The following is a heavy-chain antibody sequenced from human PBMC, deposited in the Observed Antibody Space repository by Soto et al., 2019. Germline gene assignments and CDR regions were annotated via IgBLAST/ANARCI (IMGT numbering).Heavy chain of an antibody. Sequence: EVQLLESGGGLVQPGGSLRLSCAASGFTFSSYAMSWVRQAPGKGLEWVSAISGSGGSTYYADSVKGRFTISRDNSKNTLYLQRSSLRAEDTAVYYCAKAKLRFLEWLPIPNVDYWGQGALVSVSS. V-gene: IGHV3-23*01. CDR3: AKAKLRFLEWLPIPNVDY. CDR2: ISGSGGST. D-gene: IGHD3-3*01. J-gene: IGHJ4*02. CDR1: GFTFSSYA.